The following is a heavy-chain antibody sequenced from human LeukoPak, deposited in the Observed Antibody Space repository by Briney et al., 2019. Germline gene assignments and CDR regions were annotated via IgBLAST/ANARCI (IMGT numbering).Heavy chain of an antibody. D-gene: IGHD6-6*01. CDR1: GFTFSSYA. J-gene: IGHJ4*02. CDR3: ANRGSIFGS. V-gene: IGHV3-23*01. Sequence: GGSLRLSCAASGFTFSSYAMSWVRQAPGKGLEWVSAITNSGGSTFYADSVKGRFTISGDNSKNTLYLQMDSLRAEDTAVYYCANRGSIFGSWGQGTLVTVSS. CDR2: ITNSGGST.